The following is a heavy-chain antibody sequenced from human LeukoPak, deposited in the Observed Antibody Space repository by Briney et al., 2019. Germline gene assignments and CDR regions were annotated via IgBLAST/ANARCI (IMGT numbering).Heavy chain of an antibody. J-gene: IGHJ3*01. CDR3: ARLFTTRPYSGYSGFDAFDF. V-gene: IGHV4-39*01. D-gene: IGHD5-12*01. CDR1: GGSISSYY. Sequence: SETLSLTCTVSGGSISSYYWGWLRQPPGKGLEWIGSIYYSGTTYYNPSLKSRVTISVDTSKNQLSLKLSSVTAADTAVYYCARLFTTRPYSGYSGFDAFDFWGQGTMVTVSS. CDR2: IYYSGTT.